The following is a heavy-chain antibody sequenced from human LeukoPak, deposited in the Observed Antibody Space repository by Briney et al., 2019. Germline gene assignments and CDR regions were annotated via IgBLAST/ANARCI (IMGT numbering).Heavy chain of an antibody. V-gene: IGHV4-30-2*01. J-gene: IGHJ5*02. D-gene: IGHD2-2*01. Sequence: SQTLSLTCAVSGGSISSGGYSWSWIRQPPGKGLEWIGYIYHSGSTYYNPSLKSRVTISVDRSKNQLSLRLSSVTAADTAVYYCARASPLDCSSTSCPESWFDPWGQGTLVTASS. CDR2: IYHSGST. CDR3: ARASPLDCSSTSCPESWFDP. CDR1: GGSISSGGYS.